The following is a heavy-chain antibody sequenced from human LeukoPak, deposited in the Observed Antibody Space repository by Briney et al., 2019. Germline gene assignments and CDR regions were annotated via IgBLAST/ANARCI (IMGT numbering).Heavy chain of an antibody. V-gene: IGHV3-23*01. D-gene: IGHD3-9*01. CDR2: ISGSGVGT. Sequence: GGSLRLSCAGSGFIFRNYAMSWVRQAPGMGLEWVSAISGSGVGTNYADSVKGRFTISRDNSKNTLYLQMNSLRAEDTAVYYCAKNGRDDHDKYFFDFWGQGTQVTVSS. CDR1: GFIFRNYA. CDR3: AKNGRDDHDKYFFDF. J-gene: IGHJ4*02.